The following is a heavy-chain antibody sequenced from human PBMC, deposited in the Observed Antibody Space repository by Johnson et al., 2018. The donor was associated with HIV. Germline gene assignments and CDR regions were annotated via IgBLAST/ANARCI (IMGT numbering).Heavy chain of an antibody. Sequence: MLLVESGGGLVQPGGSLRLSCAASGFTFSNYWMNWVRQAPGKGLEWVANIKEDGSDKYYVDSVKGRFTISRDNVQNSLSLQMNSLRPEDTAVYYCARGRFPEYIDIASGAFDIWGQGTMVTVSS. CDR1: GFTFSNYW. J-gene: IGHJ3*02. V-gene: IGHV3-7*01. CDR2: IKEDGSDK. CDR3: ARGRFPEYIDIASGAFDI. D-gene: IGHD5-12*01.